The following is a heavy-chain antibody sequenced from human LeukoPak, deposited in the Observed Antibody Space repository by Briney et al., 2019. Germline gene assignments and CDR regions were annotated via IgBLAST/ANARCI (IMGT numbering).Heavy chain of an antibody. D-gene: IGHD3-10*01. V-gene: IGHV3-11*04. J-gene: IGHJ4*02. CDR2: ISSSGSTI. CDR3: ASESYEYYYGSGAFDY. CDR1: GFTFSDYY. Sequence: PGGSLRISCAAPGFTFSDYYMSWIPPAPGEGLGWGSFISSSGSTIYYAGSVKGRFTISRDNAKNSLYLQMNSLRAEDTAVYYCASESYEYYYGSGAFDYWGRGTLVTVSS.